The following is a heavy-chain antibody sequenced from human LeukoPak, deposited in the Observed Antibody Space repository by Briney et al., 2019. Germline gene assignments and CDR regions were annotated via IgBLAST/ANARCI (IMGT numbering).Heavy chain of an antibody. Sequence: PGGSLRLSCAASGFTFSSYAMSWVRQAPGKGLEWVSAISASGGSTFYADSVKGRFTISRDNSKNTLYLQMNSLRAEDTALYYCAKGRGYSGYDFFDYWGQGTLVIVSS. D-gene: IGHD5-12*01. V-gene: IGHV3-23*01. CDR2: ISASGGST. J-gene: IGHJ4*02. CDR3: AKGRGYSGYDFFDY. CDR1: GFTFSSYA.